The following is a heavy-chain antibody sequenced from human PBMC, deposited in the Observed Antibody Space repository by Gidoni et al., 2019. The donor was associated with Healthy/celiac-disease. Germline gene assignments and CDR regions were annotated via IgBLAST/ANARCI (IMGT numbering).Heavy chain of an antibody. D-gene: IGHD4-17*01. CDR1: GSPFRSSA. J-gene: IGHJ6*02. CDR2: IIPILGIA. CDR3: AREQYYGGNSYYYYYGMDV. Sequence: QVQLVQSGAEVKKPGSSVKVSCKASGSPFRSSAISWVRQAPGQGLEWMGRIIPILGIANYAQKFQGRVTITADKSTSTAYMELSSLRSEDTAVYYCAREQYYGGNSYYYYYGMDVWGQGTTVTVSS. V-gene: IGHV1-69*04.